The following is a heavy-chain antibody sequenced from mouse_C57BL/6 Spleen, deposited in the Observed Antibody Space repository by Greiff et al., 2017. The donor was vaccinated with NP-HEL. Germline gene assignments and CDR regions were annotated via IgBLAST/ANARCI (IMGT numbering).Heavy chain of an antibody. J-gene: IGHJ4*01. CDR1: GYTFTDHT. V-gene: IGHV1-78*01. D-gene: IGHD2-4*01. CDR3: ARSGYDYDPLYAMDY. Sequence: VKLQESDAELVKPGASVKISCKVSGYTFTDHTIHWMKQRPEQGLEWIGYIYPRDGSTKYNEKFKGKATLTADKSSSTAYMQLNSLTSEDSAVYFCARSGYDYDPLYAMDYWGQGTSVTVSS. CDR2: IYPRDGST.